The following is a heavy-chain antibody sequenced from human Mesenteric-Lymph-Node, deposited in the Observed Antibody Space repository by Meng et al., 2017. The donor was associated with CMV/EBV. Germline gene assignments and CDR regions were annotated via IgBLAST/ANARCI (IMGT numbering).Heavy chain of an antibody. V-gene: IGHV4-39*01. Sequence: SETLSLTCIVSDGSIGSSSYYWGWIRQPPGKGLEWIGSIYYSGNTNYNPSLRSRVTISVDTSKNQFSLKLSSVTAADTAVYYCARTLKVRYYHYYAMDVWGPATTVTVSS. D-gene: IGHD3-10*01. CDR1: DGSIGSSSYY. J-gene: IGHJ6*02. CDR2: IYYSGNT. CDR3: ARTLKVRYYHYYAMDV.